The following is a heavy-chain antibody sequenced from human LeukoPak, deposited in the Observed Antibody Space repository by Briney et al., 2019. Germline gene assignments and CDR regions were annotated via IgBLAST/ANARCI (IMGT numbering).Heavy chain of an antibody. CDR1: GYTFTDYY. V-gene: IGHV1-2*02. CDR3: ARADRLDGAPYLIGP. CDR2: INPNSGVI. D-gene: IGHD2-21*01. J-gene: IGHJ5*02. Sequence: ASVKVSCKTSGYTFTDYYMHWVRQAPGQGLEWMGWINPNSGVISSAQKFQGRVTITRDTSITTVYMEVRWLTSDDTAIYYCARADRLDGAPYLIGPWGQGTLVTVSS.